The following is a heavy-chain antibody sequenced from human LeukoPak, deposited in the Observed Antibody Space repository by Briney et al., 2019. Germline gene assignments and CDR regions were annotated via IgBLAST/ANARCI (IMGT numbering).Heavy chain of an antibody. Sequence: GGSLRLSCAASGFTFSDCAMSWVRQAPGKGLEWVSGIRVSGGSTYYADSVKGRFTISRDNSQNTMYLQMNSLRAEDTAVYYCAKDVVAAPSRFDYWGQGTLVTVSS. CDR3: AKDVVAAPSRFDY. CDR1: GFTFSDCA. J-gene: IGHJ4*02. V-gene: IGHV3-23*01. CDR2: IRVSGGST. D-gene: IGHD1-26*01.